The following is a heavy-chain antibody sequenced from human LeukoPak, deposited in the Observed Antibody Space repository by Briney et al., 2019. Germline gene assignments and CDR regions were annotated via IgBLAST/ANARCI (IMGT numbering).Heavy chain of an antibody. Sequence: PGGSLRLSCAASGFTFSSYEMNWVRQAPGKGLEWVSYISSSGSTIYYEDSVNGRFTIFRDNAKNSLYLQMNCLRGEDTAVYYCARGAAYYDFWSGYYVGGYYFDYWGQGTLVTVSS. CDR3: ARGAAYYDFWSGYYVGGYYFDY. CDR2: ISSSGSTI. D-gene: IGHD3-3*01. V-gene: IGHV3-48*03. CDR1: GFTFSSYE. J-gene: IGHJ4*02.